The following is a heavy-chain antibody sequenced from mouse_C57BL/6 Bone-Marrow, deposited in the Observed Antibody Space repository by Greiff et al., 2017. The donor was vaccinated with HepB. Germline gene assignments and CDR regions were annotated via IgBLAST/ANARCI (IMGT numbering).Heavy chain of an antibody. CDR1: GYTFTDHT. J-gene: IGHJ1*03. D-gene: IGHD2-3*01. V-gene: IGHV1-78*01. CDR2: IYPRDGST. CDR3: ASRWLLRTPGYFDV. Sequence: VQLQQSDAELVKPGASVKISCKVSGYTFTDHTIHWMKQRPEQGLEWIGYIYPRDGSTKYNEKFKGKATLTVDKSSSTAYMQLSSLTSEDSAVYYCASRWLLRTPGYFDVWGTGTTVTVSS.